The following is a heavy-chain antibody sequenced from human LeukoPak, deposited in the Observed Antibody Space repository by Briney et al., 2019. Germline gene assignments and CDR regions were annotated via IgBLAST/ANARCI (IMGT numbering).Heavy chain of an antibody. J-gene: IGHJ4*02. Sequence: SETLSLTCTVSGGSISSSSYYWGWIRQPPGKGLEWIGSIYYSGSTYYNPSLKSRVTISVDTSKNQFSLKLSSVTAADTAVYYCARVRSGYYYGNSGFDYWGQGTLVTVS. D-gene: IGHD3-22*01. CDR2: IYYSGST. CDR3: ARVRSGYYYGNSGFDY. V-gene: IGHV4-39*07. CDR1: GGSISSSSYY.